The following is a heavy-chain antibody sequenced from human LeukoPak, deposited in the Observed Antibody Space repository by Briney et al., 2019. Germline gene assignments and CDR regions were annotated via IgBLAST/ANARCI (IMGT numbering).Heavy chain of an antibody. CDR1: RHSFHSQW. CDR3: ARRGDSDFRID. CDR2: IYPGDSDT. Sequence: GESLKISRKGPRHSFHSQWIGWVRPMPGKGLEWMGIIYPGDSDTRYSPFFQGQVTTSADKSISTAYLQWNSLEASDSAIYYCARRGDSDFRIDWGQGTLVTVSS. V-gene: IGHV5-51*01. D-gene: IGHD2-21*02. J-gene: IGHJ4*02.